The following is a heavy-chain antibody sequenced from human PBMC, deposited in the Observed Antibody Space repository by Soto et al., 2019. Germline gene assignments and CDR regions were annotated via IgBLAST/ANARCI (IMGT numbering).Heavy chain of an antibody. CDR1: GFTFSSYW. V-gene: IGHV3-74*01. D-gene: IGHD4-4*01. CDR3: ARDQGRAVTQAVDY. Sequence: EVQLVESGGGLVQPGGSLRLSCAASGFTFSSYWMHWVRQAPGKGLVWVSRINSDGSSTSYADSVKGRFTISRDNAKNTLYLQMNSLRAEDRAVYYCARDQGRAVTQAVDYWGQGTLVTVSS. J-gene: IGHJ4*02. CDR2: INSDGSST.